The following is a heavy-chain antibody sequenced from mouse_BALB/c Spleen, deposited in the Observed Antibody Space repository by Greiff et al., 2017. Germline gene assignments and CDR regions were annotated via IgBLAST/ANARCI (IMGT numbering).Heavy chain of an antibody. CDR1: GFTFSSYT. CDR3: TRDRGYGGYFDV. Sequence: EVKLMESGGGLVKPGGSLKLSCAASGFTFSSYTMSWVRQTPEKRLEWVATISSGGSYTYYPDSVKGRFTISRDNAKNTLYLQMSSLKSEDTAMYYCTRDRGYGGYFDVWGAGTTVTVSS. D-gene: IGHD2-10*02. CDR2: ISSGGSYT. V-gene: IGHV5-6-4*01. J-gene: IGHJ1*01.